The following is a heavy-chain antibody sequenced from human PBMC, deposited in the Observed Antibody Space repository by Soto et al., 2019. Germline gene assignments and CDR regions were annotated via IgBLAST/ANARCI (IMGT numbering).Heavy chain of an antibody. CDR1: GFTFSSYG. CDR2: IWYDGSNK. V-gene: IGHV3-33*01. CDR3: ARVAAVGPKYYYYYYGMDV. J-gene: IGHJ6*02. Sequence: LRLSCAASGFTFSSYGMHWVRQAPGKGLEWVAVIWYDGSNKYYADSVKGRFTISRDNSKNTLYLQMNSLRAEDTAVYYCARVAAVGPKYYYYYYGMDVWGQGTTVTVSS. D-gene: IGHD6-13*01.